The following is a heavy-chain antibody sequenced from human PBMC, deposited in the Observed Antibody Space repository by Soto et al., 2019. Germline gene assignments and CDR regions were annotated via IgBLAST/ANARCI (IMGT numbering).Heavy chain of an antibody. D-gene: IGHD3-9*01. V-gene: IGHV3-74*01. J-gene: IGHJ4*02. CDR3: TTDILLRYFDWSAKYGY. Sequence: GGSLRLSCAASGFTFSSYWMHWVRQAPGKGLVWVSRINSDGSSTSYADSVKGRFTISRDNAKNTLYLQMNSLKTEDTAVYYCTTDILLRYFDWSAKYGYWGQGTLVTVSS. CDR2: INSDGSST. CDR1: GFTFSSYW.